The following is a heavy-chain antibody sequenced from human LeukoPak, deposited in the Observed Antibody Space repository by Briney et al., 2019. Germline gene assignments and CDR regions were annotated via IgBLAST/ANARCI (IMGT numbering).Heavy chain of an antibody. V-gene: IGHV3-23*01. Sequence: GGSLRLSCAASGFTFSSYAMSWVRQAPGKGLEWASAISGSGGSTYYADSVKGRFTISRDNSKNTLYLQMNSLRAEDTAVYYCAKDQVRSSGYYHWGQGTLVTVSS. CDR3: AKDQVRSSGYYH. D-gene: IGHD3-22*01. CDR2: ISGSGGST. CDR1: GFTFSSYA. J-gene: IGHJ5*02.